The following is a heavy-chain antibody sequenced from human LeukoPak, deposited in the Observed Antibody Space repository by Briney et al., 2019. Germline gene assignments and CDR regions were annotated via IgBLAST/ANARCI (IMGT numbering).Heavy chain of an antibody. D-gene: IGHD6-13*01. CDR1: GFTFSSYS. Sequence: GGSLRLSCAASGFTFSSYSMNWVRQAPGKGLEWVSSISSSSSYIYYADSVKGRFTISRDNAKNSLYLRMNSLRAEDTAVYYCARDGGRSWSHTYFDYWGQGTLVTVSS. V-gene: IGHV3-21*01. J-gene: IGHJ4*02. CDR3: ARDGGRSWSHTYFDY. CDR2: ISSSSSYI.